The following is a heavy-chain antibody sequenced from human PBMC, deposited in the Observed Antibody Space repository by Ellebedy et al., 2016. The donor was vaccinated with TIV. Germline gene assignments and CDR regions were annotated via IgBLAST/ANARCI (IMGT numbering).Heavy chain of an antibody. Sequence: SETLSLTXTVSGGSISSGHYYWSWIRQHPGKGLEWIGTIYSSGNTHYKSSLKSRVTISGDTSKNHFSLNLTSVTAADTAVYYCARVMVGLTGETHYWYFDLWGRGTLVTVSS. CDR1: GGSISSGHYY. CDR3: ARVMVGLTGETHYWYFDL. V-gene: IGHV4-31*03. CDR2: IYSSGNT. J-gene: IGHJ2*01. D-gene: IGHD7-27*01.